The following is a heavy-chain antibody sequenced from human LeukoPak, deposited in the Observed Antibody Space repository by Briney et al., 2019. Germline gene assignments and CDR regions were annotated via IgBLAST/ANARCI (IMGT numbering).Heavy chain of an antibody. D-gene: IGHD6-19*01. CDR1: GGTFSTYA. CDR2: IIPVFGTA. Sequence: SVKVSCKASGGTFSTYAINWVRQAPGQGLEWMGGIIPVFGTANYAQKFQGRVTITADESTSTAYMELSSLRSEDTAVYYCARDHSSGLYYFDYWGQGTLVTVSS. V-gene: IGHV1-69*13. CDR3: ARDHSSGLYYFDY. J-gene: IGHJ4*02.